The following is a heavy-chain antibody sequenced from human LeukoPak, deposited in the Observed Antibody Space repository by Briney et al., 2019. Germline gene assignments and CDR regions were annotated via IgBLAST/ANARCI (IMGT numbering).Heavy chain of an antibody. D-gene: IGHD6-13*01. CDR1: GGSFSGYY. CDR3: VRAGIYASFDY. J-gene: IGHJ4*02. Sequence: ETLSLTCAVYGGSFSGYYWSWIRQAPGKGLEWVAYIKHDESDKSYVDSVKGRFTISRDNTKNSLYLQMNSLRADDTAVYFCVRAGIYASFDYWGQGTPVTVSS. V-gene: IGHV3-7*01. CDR2: IKHDESDK.